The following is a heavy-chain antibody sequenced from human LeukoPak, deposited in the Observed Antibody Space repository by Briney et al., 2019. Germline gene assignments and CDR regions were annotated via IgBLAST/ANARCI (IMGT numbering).Heavy chain of an antibody. D-gene: IGHD6-6*01. CDR2: ISAYSGNT. Sequence: ASVKVSCKASGYTFTSYDINWVRQATGQGLEWMGWISAYSGNTHYSHKLQGRVTMTTDTSTSTGYMELRSLRSDDTAVYYCASGRYSSSSPHYYYYYMDVWGKGTTVTVSS. J-gene: IGHJ6*03. CDR1: GYTFTSYD. CDR3: ASGRYSSSSPHYYYYYMDV. V-gene: IGHV1-18*01.